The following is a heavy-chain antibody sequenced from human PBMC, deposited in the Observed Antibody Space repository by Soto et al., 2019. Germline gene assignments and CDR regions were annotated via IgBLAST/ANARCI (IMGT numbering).Heavy chain of an antibody. Sequence: GESLKISCKGSGYSFTSYWISWVRQMPGKGLEWMGRIDPSDSYTNYSPSFQGHVTISADKSISTAYLQWSSLKASDTAMYYCASFMKSDSYYYYGMDVWGQGTTVTVSS. CDR3: ASFMKSDSYYYYGMDV. CDR1: GYSFTSYW. J-gene: IGHJ6*02. V-gene: IGHV5-10-1*01. CDR2: IDPSDSYT. D-gene: IGHD3-16*01.